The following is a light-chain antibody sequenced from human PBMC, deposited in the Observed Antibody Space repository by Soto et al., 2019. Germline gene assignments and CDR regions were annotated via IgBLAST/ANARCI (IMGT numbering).Light chain of an antibody. Sequence: QSALTQPPSASGSPGQSVTISCTGTTCDVGGYDYVSWYQQHPGKAPKLIIYEVSKRPSGVPDRFSGSKSANTASLTVSGLQAEDEADYYCSSYAGSNNWVFGGGTKLTVL. CDR1: TCDVGGYDY. CDR2: EVS. V-gene: IGLV2-8*01. CDR3: SSYAGSNNWV. J-gene: IGLJ3*02.